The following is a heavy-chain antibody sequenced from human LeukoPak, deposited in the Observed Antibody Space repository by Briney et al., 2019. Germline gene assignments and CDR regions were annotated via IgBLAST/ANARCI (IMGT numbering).Heavy chain of an antibody. Sequence: ASVKVSCKASGCTFTGYYMHWVRQAPGQGLEWMGIINPSGGSTSYAQKFQERVTITRDMSTSTAYMELSSLRSEDTAVYYCAAGQKYYYDSSGYLYAFDIWGQGTMVTVSS. CDR1: GCTFTGYY. J-gene: IGHJ3*02. D-gene: IGHD3-22*01. CDR3: AAGQKYYYDSSGYLYAFDI. CDR2: INPSGGST. V-gene: IGHV1-46*01.